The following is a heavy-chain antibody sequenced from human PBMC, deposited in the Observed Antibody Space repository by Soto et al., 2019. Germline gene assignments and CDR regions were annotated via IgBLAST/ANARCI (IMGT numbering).Heavy chain of an antibody. V-gene: IGHV1-69*01. Sequence: QVQLVQSGAEVKKPGSSVKVSCKASGGTFSSYAISWVRQAPGQGLEWMGGIIPIFGTANYAQKFQGRVTITADESTSTAYMELSSLTSEDTAVYYCARDSGSYYDFWSGYRYGMDVWCQGTTVTVSS. D-gene: IGHD3-3*01. J-gene: IGHJ6*02. CDR1: GGTFSSYA. CDR2: IIPIFGTA. CDR3: ARDSGSYYDFWSGYRYGMDV.